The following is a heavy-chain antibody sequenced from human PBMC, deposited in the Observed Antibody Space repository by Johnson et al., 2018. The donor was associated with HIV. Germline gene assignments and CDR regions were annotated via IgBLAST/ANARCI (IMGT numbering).Heavy chain of an antibody. J-gene: IGHJ3*02. CDR3: AKDTYDSDAFDI. Sequence: QVQLVESGGVVVQPGGSLRLSCAASGFLFSRYAMHWVRQAPGKGLECVAVISYDGSIQYYTDSVKGRFTISRDNSRNTLYLQMNSLRAEDTAVYYCAKDTYDSDAFDIWGQGTIVTVSS. D-gene: IGHD3-22*01. CDR2: ISYDGSIQ. CDR1: GFLFSRYA. V-gene: IGHV3-30*04.